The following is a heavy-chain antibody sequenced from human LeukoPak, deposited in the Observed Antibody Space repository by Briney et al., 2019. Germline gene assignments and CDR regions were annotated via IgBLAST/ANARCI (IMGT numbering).Heavy chain of an antibody. CDR3: AKYAPPTTVITRYFDY. V-gene: IGHV3-23*01. J-gene: IGHJ4*02. D-gene: IGHD4-23*01. CDR2: IGRSGGGI. Sequence: GGSLRLSCAASGFTFNSYAMAWVRQAPGKGLEWVSVIGRSGGGIQYVDSVKGRFTIPRDDSKNTLYLQMNSLRADDTAVYYCAKYAPPTTVITRYFDYWGQGTLVTVSS. CDR1: GFTFNSYA.